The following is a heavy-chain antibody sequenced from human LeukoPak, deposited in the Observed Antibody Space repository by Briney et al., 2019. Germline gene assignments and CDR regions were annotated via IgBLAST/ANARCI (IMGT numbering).Heavy chain of an antibody. D-gene: IGHD3-10*01. CDR3: ARGRMVRGVIDY. CDR1: GGSFSGYY. V-gene: IGHV4-34*01. CDR2: INHSGLT. Sequence: SETLSLTCAVYGGSFSGYYWSWIRQPPGKGLEWIGEINHSGLTNYNPSLKSRVTISVDTSKNQFSLKLSSVTAADTAVYYCARGRMVRGVIDYWGQGTLVTVSS. J-gene: IGHJ4*02.